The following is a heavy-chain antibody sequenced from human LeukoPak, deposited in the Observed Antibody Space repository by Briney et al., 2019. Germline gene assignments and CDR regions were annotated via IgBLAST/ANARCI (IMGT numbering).Heavy chain of an antibody. CDR1: GFPFGDYY. J-gene: IGHJ6*02. CDR2: ISGRGSDI. CDR3: ARGFDCSSTSCSCMDV. Sequence: GGSLRLSCAASGFPFGDYYMSWIRQAPGEGLDWVAYISGRGSDIYYADSVKGRFTISRDNARDSLHLQMNSLRAEDTAVYYCARGFDCSSTSCSCMDVWGQGTTVTVSS. D-gene: IGHD2-2*01. V-gene: IGHV3-11*01.